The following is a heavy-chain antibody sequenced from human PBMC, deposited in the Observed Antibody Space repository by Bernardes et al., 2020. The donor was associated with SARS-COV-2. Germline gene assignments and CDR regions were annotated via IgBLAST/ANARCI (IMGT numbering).Heavy chain of an antibody. CDR1: GGSVSSGHYY. CDR2: LYSSGWT. J-gene: IGHJ5*02. Sequence: SETLSLTCTICGGSVSSGHYYWSWIRQSAGKGPEWIGRLYSSGWTDYNPSLSSRLTISMDTFKNQFSLRLNSVTAADTAMYFCAATRLGGGIAVADNGQYNWLDPWGQGTLVTVSS. V-gene: IGHV4-61*02. D-gene: IGHD6-19*01. CDR3: AATRLGGGIAVADNGQYNWLDP.